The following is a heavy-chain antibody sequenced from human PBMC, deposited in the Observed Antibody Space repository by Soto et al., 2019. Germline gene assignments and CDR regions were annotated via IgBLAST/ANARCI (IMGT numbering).Heavy chain of an antibody. CDR2: ITGSGGST. J-gene: IGHJ4*02. V-gene: IGHV3-23*01. D-gene: IGHD6-19*01. CDR1: GVTVSSYA. CDR3: AKRSRSDRGWYDY. Sequence: HGGSPRISCAASGVTVSSYAMSWVRQAPGKGLEWVSAITGSGGSTYYADSVKGRFTISRDNSKNTLYLQMNSLRAEDTAVYYCAKRSRSDRGWYDYWGQGTLVTVSS.